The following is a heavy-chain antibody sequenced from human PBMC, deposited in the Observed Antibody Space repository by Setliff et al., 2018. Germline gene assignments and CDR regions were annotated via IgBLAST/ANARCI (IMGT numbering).Heavy chain of an antibody. CDR3: ATHSSLSSGYYDAFDI. J-gene: IGHJ3*02. CDR2: FDPEDGET. CDR1: GYTLTELS. D-gene: IGHD3-22*01. V-gene: IGHV1-24*01. Sequence: ASVKVSCKVSGYTLTELSRHWVRQAPGKGLEWMGGFDPEDGETIYAQKFQGRVTMTENTSTDTAYMELSSLRSEDTAVYYCATHSSLSSGYYDAFDIWGQGTMVTVSS.